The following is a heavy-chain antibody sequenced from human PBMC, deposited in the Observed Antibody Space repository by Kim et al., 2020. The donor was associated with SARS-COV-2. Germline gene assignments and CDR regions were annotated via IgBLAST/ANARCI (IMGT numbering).Heavy chain of an antibody. V-gene: IGHV4-39*01. CDR1: GDSINSVYYY. D-gene: IGHD5-12*01. CDR2: VDDSGNT. Sequence: SESLSLTCAVSGDSINSVYYYWGWIRQPPGKGLEGIGSVDDSGNTYYNPSIKRRVVINVDTSKNVFSQNLKSVTAAETSDYYWARQWMPNYLPTWFYSSG. J-gene: IGHJ5*01. CDR3: ARQWMPNYLPTWFYS.